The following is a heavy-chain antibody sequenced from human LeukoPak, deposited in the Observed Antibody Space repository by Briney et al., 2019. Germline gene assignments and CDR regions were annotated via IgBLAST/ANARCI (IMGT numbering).Heavy chain of an antibody. Sequence: SETLSLTCTVPGGSISSYYWSWIRQPAGKGLEWIGRIYTSGSTNYNPSLKSRVTMSVDTSKNQFSLKLSSVTAADTAVYYCARDAYYYDSSGYSNWFDPWGQGTLVTVSS. CDR1: GGSISSYY. CDR2: IYTSGST. CDR3: ARDAYYYDSSGYSNWFDP. D-gene: IGHD3-22*01. J-gene: IGHJ5*02. V-gene: IGHV4-4*07.